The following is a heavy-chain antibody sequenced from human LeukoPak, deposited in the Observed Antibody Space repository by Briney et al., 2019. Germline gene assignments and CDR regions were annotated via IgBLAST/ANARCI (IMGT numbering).Heavy chain of an antibody. CDR3: ARGIYYYGSGSYGDY. CDR1: GFTFNNFW. D-gene: IGHD3-10*01. V-gene: IGHV3-74*01. J-gene: IGHJ4*02. Sequence: GALRLSCAASGFTFNNFWMHWVRQAPGKGLVWVSRINTDGSGTSYADSVKGRFTISRDNAKNSLYLQMNSLRAEDTAVYYCARGIYYYGSGSYGDYWGQGTLVTVSS. CDR2: INTDGSGT.